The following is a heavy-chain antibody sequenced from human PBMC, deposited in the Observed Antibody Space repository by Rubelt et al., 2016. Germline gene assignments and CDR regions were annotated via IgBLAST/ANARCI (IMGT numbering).Heavy chain of an antibody. Sequence: GFGGGLVQPGGSLRLSCAASGFSFSSHGINWVRQVPGKGLEWVSGITGSGFSTYYADSVKGRFTISRDNSKNTLYLQMSSLRVEDTAIYFCAKEWRGLVVTNRFDSWGQGTLVTVSS. D-gene: IGHD3-22*01. CDR1: GFSFSSHG. V-gene: IGHV3-23*01. J-gene: IGHJ5*01. CDR3: AKEWRGLVVTNRFDS. CDR2: ITGSGFST.